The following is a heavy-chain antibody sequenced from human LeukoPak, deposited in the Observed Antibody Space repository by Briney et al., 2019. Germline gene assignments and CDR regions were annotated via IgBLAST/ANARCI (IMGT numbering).Heavy chain of an antibody. D-gene: IGHD6-19*01. CDR2: MNPNSGNT. CDR1: GYTFTSYY. V-gene: IGHV1-8*02. Sequence: ASVKVSCKASGYTFTSYYMHWVRQAPGQGLEWMGWMNPNSGNTGYAQKFQGRVTMTRNTSISTAYMELNSLRSEDTAVYYCARAVAGGSYYGMDVWGQGTTVTVSS. J-gene: IGHJ6*02. CDR3: ARAVAGGSYYGMDV.